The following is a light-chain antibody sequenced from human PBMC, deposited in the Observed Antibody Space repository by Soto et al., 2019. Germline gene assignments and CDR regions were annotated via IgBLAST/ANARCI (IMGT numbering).Light chain of an antibody. CDR2: DVS. Sequence: QSVLTQPASVSGSPGQSITISCTGASSDVGGYNYVSWYQQHPGKAPKLMIYDVSNRPSGVSSRFSGSKSGNTASLTISGLQAEDEADYYCSSYTTNRAVVFGGGTKLTVL. J-gene: IGLJ2*01. CDR1: SSDVGGYNY. CDR3: SSYTTNRAVV. V-gene: IGLV2-14*01.